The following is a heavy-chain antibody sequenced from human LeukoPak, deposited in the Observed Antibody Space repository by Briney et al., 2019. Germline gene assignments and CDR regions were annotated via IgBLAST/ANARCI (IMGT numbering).Heavy chain of an antibody. J-gene: IGHJ4*02. CDR2: INHSGST. V-gene: IGHV4-34*01. CDR1: GGSFSGYY. Sequence: SXXLSLTCAVYGGSFSGYYWSWIRQPPGKGLEWIGEINHSGSTNYNPSPKRRVTISVDTSKNQFSLKLSSVTAADTAVYYCARAMPDCSSTSCYSVWGQGTLVTVSS. CDR3: ARAMPDCSSTSCYSV. D-gene: IGHD2-2*01.